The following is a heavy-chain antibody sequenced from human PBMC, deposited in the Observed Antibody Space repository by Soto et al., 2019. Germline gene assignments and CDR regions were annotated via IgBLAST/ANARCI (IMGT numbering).Heavy chain of an antibody. CDR1: GFNLSNHW. CDR2: ITSDGKSK. V-gene: IGHV3-74*01. D-gene: IGHD2-21*02. J-gene: IGHJ5*02. Sequence: GSLRLCCAASGFNLSNHWMHWVRQRPAEGLVWVSRITSDGKSKAYAESVKGRFAISRDNAKNTLYLQMNGLTAEDTAVYYCARESGDWPLNWFDPWSQGTLVTVSS. CDR3: ARESGDWPLNWFDP.